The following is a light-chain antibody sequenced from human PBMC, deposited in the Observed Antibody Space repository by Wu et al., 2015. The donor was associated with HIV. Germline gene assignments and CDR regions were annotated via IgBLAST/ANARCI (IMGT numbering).Light chain of an antibody. CDR1: QSVNNY. CDR2: DVS. J-gene: IGKJ4*01. V-gene: IGKV3-11*01. CDR3: QQRSSWPLT. Sequence: EIVLTQAPATLSLSPGERATLSCRASQSVNNYLAWYQQKPGQAPRLLIYDVSKRATGIPARFSGSGSGTDFTLTISSLEPEDFAVYYCQQRSSWPLTFGGGTKVEIK.